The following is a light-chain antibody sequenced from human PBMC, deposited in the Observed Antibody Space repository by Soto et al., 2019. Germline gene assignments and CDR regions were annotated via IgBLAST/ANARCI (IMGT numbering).Light chain of an antibody. CDR3: QHYGSSWT. Sequence: EIVLTQSPGTLSLSPGEIATLSFMASQSVSSSYLAWYQQKPGQAPRLLIYGASSRATGIPDRFSGSGSGTDFTLTISRLETEDFAVYYCQHYGSSWTFGQGTKVDIK. CDR2: GAS. CDR1: QSVSSSY. J-gene: IGKJ1*01. V-gene: IGKV3-20*01.